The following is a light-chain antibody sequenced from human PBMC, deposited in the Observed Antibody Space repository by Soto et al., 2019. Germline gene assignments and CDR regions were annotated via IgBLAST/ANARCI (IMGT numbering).Light chain of an antibody. CDR2: EVS. CDR1: SSDVGGYNY. V-gene: IGLV2-14*01. Sequence: QSVLTQPASVSGSPGQSITISCTGTSSDVGGYNYVSWYQQHPGKAPKLMIYEVSNRPSGVSNRFSGSKSGNTASLTISGLQAEDEADYYCSSYKISSTPLVFXTGTKVTVL. J-gene: IGLJ1*01. CDR3: SSYKISSTPLV.